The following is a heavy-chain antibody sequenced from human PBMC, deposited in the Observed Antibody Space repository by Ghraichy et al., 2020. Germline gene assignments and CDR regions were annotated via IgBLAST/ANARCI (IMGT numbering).Heavy chain of an antibody. CDR2: IYYSGST. Sequence: SQTLSLTCTVSGGSISSYYWSWIRQPPGKGLEWIGYIYYSGSTNYNPSLKSRVTISVDTSKNQFSLKLSSVTAADTAVYYCARAYNSGIAARRDVSYFDYWGQGTLVTVSS. CDR1: GGSISSYY. V-gene: IGHV4-59*01. J-gene: IGHJ4*02. D-gene: IGHD6-6*01. CDR3: ARAYNSGIAARRDVSYFDY.